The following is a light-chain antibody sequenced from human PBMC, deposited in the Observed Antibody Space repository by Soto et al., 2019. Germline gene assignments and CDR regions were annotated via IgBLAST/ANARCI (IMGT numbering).Light chain of an antibody. Sequence: DIVMTQSPLSLPVTPGEPASISCRSSQSLLHSNGYNYLDWYLQKPGQSPQLLIYLGSNRASGVPEWFGGSGSGTDFTLKCSRVEAEDVGVYYCMQALQAPPWTFGQGTKVEIK. J-gene: IGKJ1*01. CDR1: QSLLHSNGYNY. CDR2: LGS. CDR3: MQALQAPPWT. V-gene: IGKV2-28*01.